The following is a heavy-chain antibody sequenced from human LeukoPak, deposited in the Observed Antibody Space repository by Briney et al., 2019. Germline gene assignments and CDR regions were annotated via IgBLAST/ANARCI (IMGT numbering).Heavy chain of an antibody. V-gene: IGHV1-8*01. D-gene: IGHD2-15*01. CDR1: RYTFTSYD. Sequence: ASVKVSCKASRYTFTSYDINWVRQATGQGLEWMGWMNPNSGNTGYAQKFQGRVTMTRNTSISTAYMELSSLRSEDTAVYYCARDGYCSGGSCYLQDYYGMDVWGQGITVTVSS. CDR2: MNPNSGNT. CDR3: ARDGYCSGGSCYLQDYYGMDV. J-gene: IGHJ6*02.